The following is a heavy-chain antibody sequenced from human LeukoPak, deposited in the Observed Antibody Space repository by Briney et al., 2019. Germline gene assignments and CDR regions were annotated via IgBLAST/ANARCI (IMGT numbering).Heavy chain of an antibody. CDR1: AFTFSVYW. V-gene: IGHV3-7*05. J-gene: IGHJ4*02. D-gene: IGHD3-10*01. CDR2: IKEDGSDK. Sequence: PGGSLRLSCSASAFTFSVYWMTWVRQAPGKGLEWVATIKEDGSDKYYVDSVRGRFTISRDNAENSLYLQMNSLTAEDTALYYCVRDGLWDIPGIITIRYDYWGQGTLVTVSS. CDR3: VRDGLWDIPGIITIRYDY.